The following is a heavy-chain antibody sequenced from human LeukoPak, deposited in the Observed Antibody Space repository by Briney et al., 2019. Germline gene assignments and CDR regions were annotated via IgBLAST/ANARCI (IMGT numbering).Heavy chain of an antibody. D-gene: IGHD5-24*01. CDR2: IYYSGRT. V-gene: IGHV4-61*01. CDR3: ARRPSYNVNWFDP. J-gene: IGHJ5*02. CDR1: GGSITSGSYY. Sequence: PSETLSLTCTVSGGSITSGSYYWSWLRQPPGKGLEWIGYIYYSGRTNYHPSLKSRVTISVDTSKNQFSLKLSSVTAADTAVYYCARRPSYNVNWFDPWGQGTLVTVSS.